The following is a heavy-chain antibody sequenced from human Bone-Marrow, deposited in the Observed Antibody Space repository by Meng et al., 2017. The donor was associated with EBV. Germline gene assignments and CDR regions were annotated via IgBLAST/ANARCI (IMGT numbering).Heavy chain of an antibody. CDR3: ARDPDGQIDY. V-gene: IGHV4-34*02. CDR2: IDHSGRT. J-gene: IGHJ4*02. CDR1: GGSFSDHY. Sequence: QVQLQQWGTRLLKPSETLSLTCAVYGGSFSDHYWSWIRQPPGKGLEWIGEIDHSGRTNYTPSLKSRVTISVDTSKNQFSLKLNSVTVADTAIYYCARDPDGQIDYWGQGTLVTVSS.